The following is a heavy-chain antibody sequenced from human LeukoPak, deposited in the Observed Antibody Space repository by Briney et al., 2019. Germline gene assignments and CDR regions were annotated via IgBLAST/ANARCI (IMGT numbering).Heavy chain of an antibody. D-gene: IGHD3-22*01. CDR1: GYTFTGNY. Sequence: ASVKVSCKASGYTFTGNYMHWVRQAPGQGLEWMGWINPNSGDTNYAQKFQGRVTMTRDTSISTAYMELSSLRSDDTAVFYCARGDSSPYYYFDYWGQGTLVTVSS. J-gene: IGHJ4*02. CDR2: INPNSGDT. CDR3: ARGDSSPYYYFDY. V-gene: IGHV1-2*02.